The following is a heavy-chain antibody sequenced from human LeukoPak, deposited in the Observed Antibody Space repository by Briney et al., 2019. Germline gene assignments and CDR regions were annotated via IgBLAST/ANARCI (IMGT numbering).Heavy chain of an antibody. Sequence: SETLSLTCTVSGGSISSDFNYWGWIRQPPGKGLEWIGSRYSSGRTYYNPSLKSRVTISVDKSKKQFSLKLNSVTAADTAVYYCARHDTTSGTYYRRRTWFDPWGQGTLVTVSS. CDR3: ARHDTTSGTYYRRRTWFDP. CDR1: GGSISSDFNY. V-gene: IGHV4-39*01. CDR2: RYSSGRT. D-gene: IGHD3-10*01. J-gene: IGHJ5*02.